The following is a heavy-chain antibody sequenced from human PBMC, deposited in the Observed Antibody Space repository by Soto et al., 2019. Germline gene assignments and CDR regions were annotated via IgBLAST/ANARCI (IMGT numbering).Heavy chain of an antibody. Sequence: EVQLVESGGVVVQPGGSLRLSCAASGFTFDDYSMHWVRQAPGKGLEWVSLISWDGRSTYYADSVKGRFTISRDNSKNSLYLQMNSLTTEDTALYYCGKDGAVTDYTYLDYWGQGALVTVSS. CDR2: ISWDGRST. D-gene: IGHD4-4*01. CDR3: GKDGAVTDYTYLDY. CDR1: GFTFDDYS. V-gene: IGHV3-43*01. J-gene: IGHJ4*02.